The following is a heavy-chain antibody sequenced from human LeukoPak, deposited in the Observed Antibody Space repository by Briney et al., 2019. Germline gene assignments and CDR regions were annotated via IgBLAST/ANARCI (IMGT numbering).Heavy chain of an antibody. D-gene: IGHD3-22*01. V-gene: IGHV4-38-2*01. CDR2: IYHSGST. Sequence: SETLSLTCAVSGYSISSGYYWGWIRQPPGKGLEWIGSIYHSGSTYYNPPLKSRVTISVDTSKNQFSLKLSSVTAADTAVYYCARHAASGYSLDAFDIWGQGTVVTVSS. J-gene: IGHJ3*02. CDR3: ARHAASGYSLDAFDI. CDR1: GYSISSGYY.